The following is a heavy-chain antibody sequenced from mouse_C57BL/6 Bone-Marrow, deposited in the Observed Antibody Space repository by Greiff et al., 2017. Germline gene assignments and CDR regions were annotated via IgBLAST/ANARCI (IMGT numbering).Heavy chain of an antibody. D-gene: IGHD1-1*01. J-gene: IGHJ2*01. Sequence: DVHLVESGGDLVKPGGSLKLSCAASGFTFSSYGMSWVRQTPDKRLEWVATISSGGSYTYYPDSVKGRFTISRDNAKNTLYLQMSSLKSEDTAMYYCARRGLYYGSRDFDYWGQGTTLTVSS. CDR2: ISSGGSYT. V-gene: IGHV5-6*01. CDR1: GFTFSSYG. CDR3: ARRGLYYGSRDFDY.